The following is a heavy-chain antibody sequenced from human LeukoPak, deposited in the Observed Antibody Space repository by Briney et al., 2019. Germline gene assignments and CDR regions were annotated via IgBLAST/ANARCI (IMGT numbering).Heavy chain of an antibody. CDR3: AKPNSSSGGYYFDY. D-gene: IGHD6-6*01. CDR2: ISGSGGST. Sequence: GGSLRLSCAASGFTFSSYAMSWVRQAPGKGLEWVSAISGSGGSTHYADSVKGRFTISRDNSKNTLYLQMNSLRAEDTAVYYCAKPNSSSGGYYFDYWGQGTLVTVSS. CDR1: GFTFSSYA. V-gene: IGHV3-23*01. J-gene: IGHJ4*02.